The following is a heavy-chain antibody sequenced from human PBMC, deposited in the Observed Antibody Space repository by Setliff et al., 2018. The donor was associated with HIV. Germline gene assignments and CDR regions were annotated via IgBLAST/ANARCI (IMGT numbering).Heavy chain of an antibody. D-gene: IGHD5-12*01. J-gene: IGHJ4*02. CDR3: ARAPLEYSGYDYLRYFDY. CDR2: ISTYSDET. Sequence: ASVKVSCKPSGYTFTTYGLSWVRQAPGQGLEWMGWISTYSDETSYSQNLQGRLTMTTDTSTGTAYMELRSLRSDDTAVYYCARAPLEYSGYDYLRYFDYWGQGTLVTVS. V-gene: IGHV1-18*01. CDR1: GYTFTTYG.